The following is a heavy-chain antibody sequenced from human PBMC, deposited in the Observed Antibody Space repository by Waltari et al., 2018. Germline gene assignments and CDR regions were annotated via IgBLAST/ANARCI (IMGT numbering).Heavy chain of an antibody. Sequence: QVQLQESGPGLVKPSQTLSLTCTVSGGSISSGDYYWSWIRQPPGKGLEWIGYIYYSGSTYYNPSLKSRFTISVDTSKNQFSLKLSAVTAADTAVYYCVGCSSTGPYYYYMDVWGKGTTVTISS. CDR3: VGCSSTGPYYYYMDV. D-gene: IGHD2-2*01. J-gene: IGHJ6*03. V-gene: IGHV4-30-4*08. CDR1: GGSISSGDYY. CDR2: IYYSGST.